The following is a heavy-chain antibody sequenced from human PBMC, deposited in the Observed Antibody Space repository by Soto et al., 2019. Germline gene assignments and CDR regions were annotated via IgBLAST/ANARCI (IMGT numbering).Heavy chain of an antibody. CDR2: IIPILGIA. CDR3: ASQVDIAAAGPTPFDY. V-gene: IGHV1-69*02. D-gene: IGHD6-13*01. J-gene: IGHJ4*02. CDR1: GGTFSSYT. Sequence: QVQLVQSGAEVKKPGSSVKVSCKASGGTFSSYTISWVRQAPGQGLEWMGRIIPILGIANYAQKFQGRVTITADKSTSTAYMELSSPRSEDTAVYYCASQVDIAAAGPTPFDYWGQGTLVTVSS.